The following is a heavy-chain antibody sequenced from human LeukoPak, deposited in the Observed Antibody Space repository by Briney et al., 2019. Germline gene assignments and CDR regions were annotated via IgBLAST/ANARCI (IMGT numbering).Heavy chain of an antibody. D-gene: IGHD4-17*01. CDR3: ARDLGVGDYGDPPDYYYYYMDV. J-gene: IGHJ6*03. CDR1: GYTFTSYA. V-gene: IGHV7-4-1*02. Sequence: GASVKVSCKASGYTFTSYAMNWVRQAPGQGLEWMGWINTNTGNPTYAQGFTGRFVFSLDTSVSTAYLQISSLKAEDTAVYYCARDLGVGDYGDPPDYYYYYMDVWGKGTTVTVSS. CDR2: INTNTGNP.